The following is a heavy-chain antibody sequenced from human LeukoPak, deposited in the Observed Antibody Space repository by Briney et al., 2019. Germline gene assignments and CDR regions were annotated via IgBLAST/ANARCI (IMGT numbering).Heavy chain of an antibody. Sequence: SGPTLVNPTQTLTLTCTFSGFSLSTSGMRVNWIRQPPGKALEWLARIDWDDDKFYITSLKTRLTISTDTSKNQVVLTMTNMDPVDTATYHCARISPENYSGSYPFDYWGQGTLVTVSS. D-gene: IGHD1-26*01. CDR3: ARISPENYSGSYPFDY. CDR1: GFSLSTSGMR. J-gene: IGHJ4*02. V-gene: IGHV2-70*04. CDR2: IDWDDDK.